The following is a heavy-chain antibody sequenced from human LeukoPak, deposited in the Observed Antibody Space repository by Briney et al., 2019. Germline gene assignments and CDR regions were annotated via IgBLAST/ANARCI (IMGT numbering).Heavy chain of an antibody. J-gene: IGHJ4*02. CDR3: ARDHTVGCSSTSCYLDS. CDR1: GFTFSSYA. Sequence: GGSLRLSCAASGFTFSSYAMSWVRQAPGKGLEWVSAISGSGGSTYYADSVKGRFTISRDNSKNTLYLQMNSLRAEDTAVYYCARDHTVGCSSTSCYLDSWGQGTLVTVSS. CDR2: ISGSGGST. V-gene: IGHV3-23*01. D-gene: IGHD2-2*01.